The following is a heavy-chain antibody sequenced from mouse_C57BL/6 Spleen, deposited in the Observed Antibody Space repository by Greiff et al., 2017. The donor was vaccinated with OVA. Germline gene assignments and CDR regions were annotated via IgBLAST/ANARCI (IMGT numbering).Heavy chain of an antibody. D-gene: IGHD1-1*01. J-gene: IGHJ2*01. V-gene: IGHV1-53*01. Sequence: VQLQQPGTELVKPGASVKLSCKASGYTFTSYWMHWVKQRPGQGLEWLGNINPSNGGTNYNEKFKSKATLTVDNSSSTAYMQLSSLTSEDSAVYYCAFYDYGSRLHYFDYWGQGTTLTVSS. CDR2: INPSNGGT. CDR3: AFYDYGSRLHYFDY. CDR1: GYTFTSYW.